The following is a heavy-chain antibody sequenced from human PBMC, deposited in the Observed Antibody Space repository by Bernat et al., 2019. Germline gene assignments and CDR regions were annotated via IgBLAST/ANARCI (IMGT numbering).Heavy chain of an antibody. CDR2: ISGSGGRK. V-gene: IGHV3-23*01. CDR3: AKEEEWQQTPGVDY. Sequence: EVQLLESGGGLVQPGGSLRLSCAASGFTFRSYAMSWVRQAPGKGLEWVSAISGSGGRKYYADSVKGRFTISRDNSKNTLYLQMNSLRGEDTAVYYCAKEEEWQQTPGVDYWGQGTLVTVSP. CDR1: GFTFRSYA. D-gene: IGHD3-3*01. J-gene: IGHJ4*02.